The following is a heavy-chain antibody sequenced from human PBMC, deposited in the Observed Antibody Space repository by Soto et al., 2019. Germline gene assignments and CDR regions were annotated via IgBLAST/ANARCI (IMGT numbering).Heavy chain of an antibody. Sequence: SVKGSCTASRRTFSSYAITWVRQAPGQGIEWMGGIIPIFGTANYAQKFQGRVTITADESTSTAYMELSSLRSEDTAVYYCANRYYYDSSGYYPIDYWGQGTLVTVSS. D-gene: IGHD3-22*01. V-gene: IGHV1-69*13. J-gene: IGHJ4*02. CDR1: RRTFSSYA. CDR3: ANRYYYDSSGYYPIDY. CDR2: IIPIFGTA.